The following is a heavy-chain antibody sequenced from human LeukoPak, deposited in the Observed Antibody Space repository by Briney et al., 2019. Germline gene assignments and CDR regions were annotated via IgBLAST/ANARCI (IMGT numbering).Heavy chain of an antibody. J-gene: IGHJ4*02. Sequence: GASVRVSCKASGYTFTGYYMHWVRQAPGQGLEWMGWINPNSGGTNYAQKFQGRVTMTRDTSISTAYMELSRLTYDDTAVYYCARGVTELWFDYWGQGTLVTVSS. CDR3: ARGVTELWFDY. CDR1: GYTFTGYY. CDR2: INPNSGGT. D-gene: IGHD3-16*01. V-gene: IGHV1-2*02.